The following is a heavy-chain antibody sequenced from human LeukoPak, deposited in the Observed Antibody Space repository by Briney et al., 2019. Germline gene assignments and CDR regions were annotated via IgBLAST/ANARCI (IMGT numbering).Heavy chain of an antibody. V-gene: IGHV3-23*01. J-gene: IGHJ4*02. D-gene: IGHD1-26*01. CDR2: ISGGGGST. CDR1: GFTFSNYA. CDR3: AKGGKWDVTPFDY. Sequence: GGSLRLSCAASGFTFSNYAMNWVRQAPGKGLEWVSTISGGGGSTYYADSVKGRFTISRDNSKNTLYLQVNSLRAEDTAVYYCAKGGKWDVTPFDYWGQGTLVTVSS.